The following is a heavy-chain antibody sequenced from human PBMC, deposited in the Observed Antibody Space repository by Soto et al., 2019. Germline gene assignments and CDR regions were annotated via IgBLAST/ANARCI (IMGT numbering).Heavy chain of an antibody. CDR2: ISYDGSNK. CDR1: GFTFSSYA. Sequence: LRLSCAASGFTFSSYAMHWVRQAPGKGLEWVAVISYDGSNKYYADSVKGRFTISRDNSKNTLYLQMNSLRAEDTAVYYCARPHNSSGYIFDYWGQGTLVTVSS. J-gene: IGHJ4*02. V-gene: IGHV3-30-3*01. CDR3: ARPHNSSGYIFDY. D-gene: IGHD3-22*01.